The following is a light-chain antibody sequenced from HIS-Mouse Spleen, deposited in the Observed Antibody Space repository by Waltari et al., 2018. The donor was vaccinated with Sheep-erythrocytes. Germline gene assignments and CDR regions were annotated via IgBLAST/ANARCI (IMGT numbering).Light chain of an antibody. V-gene: IGLV3-1*01. J-gene: IGLJ1*01. CDR2: QDS. Sequence: SYELTQPPSVSVSPGQTASITCSGDKLGAKYACWYQQKPGQSPVLVIYQDSKRPSGIPERFSGSNSGNTATLTISGTQAMDEADYYCCSYAGSYNHVFATGTKVTVL. CDR3: CSYAGSYNHV. CDR1: KLGAKY.